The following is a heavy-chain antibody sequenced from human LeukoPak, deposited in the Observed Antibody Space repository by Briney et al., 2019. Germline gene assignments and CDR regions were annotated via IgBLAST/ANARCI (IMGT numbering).Heavy chain of an antibody. CDR3: VRDLQRHYLGVAVAGRRRWFDP. CDR1: GFTFGDYA. V-gene: IGHV3-74*01. Sequence: PGRSLRLSCTASGFTFGDYAMRWVRQAPGKGLVWVSRINSDGSSTNYADSVKGRFTISRDNAKNTLYLQMNSLRAEDTAIYYCVRDLQRHYLGVAVAGRRRWFDPWGQGTLVTVSS. D-gene: IGHD6-13*01. CDR2: INSDGSST. J-gene: IGHJ5*02.